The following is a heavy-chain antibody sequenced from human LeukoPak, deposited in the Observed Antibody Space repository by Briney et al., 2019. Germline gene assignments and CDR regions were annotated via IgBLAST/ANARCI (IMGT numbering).Heavy chain of an antibody. J-gene: IGHJ4*02. Sequence: GESLKISCRGSEYSFTTYWIGWVRQMPGKGLEWVGIINPGDSDPRYRPSFQGQVTISADKSISTAYLQWSSLKASDTAMYYCARHGLGSSWFGFGYWGQGTLVTVSS. V-gene: IGHV5-51*01. D-gene: IGHD6-13*01. CDR2: INPGDSDP. CDR1: EYSFTTYW. CDR3: ARHGLGSSWFGFGY.